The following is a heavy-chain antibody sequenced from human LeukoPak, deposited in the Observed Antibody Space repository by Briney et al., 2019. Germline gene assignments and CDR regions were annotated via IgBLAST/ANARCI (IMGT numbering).Heavy chain of an antibody. CDR1: GRSISSYY. CDR2: IYYSGST. D-gene: IGHD4-17*01. Sequence: SETLSLTCTVSGRSISSYYWSWIRQPPAKGLEWIGYIYYSGSTNSNPSLKRRVTISVDTSKKQFYLKLSSVTAADTGVYYCTRDARHYAKDYRGQGALVTVSS. CDR3: TRDARHYAKDY. V-gene: IGHV4-59*01. J-gene: IGHJ4*02.